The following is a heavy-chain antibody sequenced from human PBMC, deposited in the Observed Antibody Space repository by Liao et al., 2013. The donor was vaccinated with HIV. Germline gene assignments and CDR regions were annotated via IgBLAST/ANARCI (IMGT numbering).Heavy chain of an antibody. J-gene: IGHJ4*02. CDR2: IYYSETT. Sequence: QVQLQESGSGLVKPSETLSLTCTVSGGSISSYYWSWIRQPPGKGLEWIGYIYYSETTNYNPSLQSRVTISVDTSKHHFSLRLSSVTAADTAVYYCAVGDSWYNGWVYWGQGTQVTVSS. V-gene: IGHV4-59*01. CDR1: GGSISSYY. CDR3: AVGDSWYNGWVY. D-gene: IGHD6-13*01.